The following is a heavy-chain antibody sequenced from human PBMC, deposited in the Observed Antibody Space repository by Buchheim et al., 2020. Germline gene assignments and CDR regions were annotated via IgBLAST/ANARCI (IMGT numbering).Heavy chain of an antibody. V-gene: IGHV3-30-3*01. J-gene: IGHJ4*02. CDR2: ISYDGSNK. CDR3: ARGTYDILTGYYGPLGY. D-gene: IGHD3-9*01. CDR1: GFTFSSYA. Sequence: QVQLVESGGGVVQPGRSLRLSCAASGFTFSSYAMHWVRQAPGKGLAWVAVISYDGSNKYYADSVKRRFTISRDNSQNTLYLPMNSLRTKDTAVYYCARGTYDILTGYYGPLGYWGQGTL.